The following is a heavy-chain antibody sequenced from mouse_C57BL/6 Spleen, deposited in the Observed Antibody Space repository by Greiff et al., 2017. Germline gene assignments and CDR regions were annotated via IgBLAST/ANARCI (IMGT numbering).Heavy chain of an antibody. D-gene: IGHD1-1*01. J-gene: IGHJ4*01. Sequence: VKLVESGPGLVQPSQSLSITCTVSGFSLTSYGVHWVRQSPGKGLEWLGVIWSGGSTDYNAAFISRLSISKDNSKSQVFFKMNSLQADDTAIYYCARRDYGSSYGYAMDYWGQGTSVTVSS. CDR1: GFSLTSYG. CDR3: ARRDYGSSYGYAMDY. V-gene: IGHV2-2*01. CDR2: IWSGGST.